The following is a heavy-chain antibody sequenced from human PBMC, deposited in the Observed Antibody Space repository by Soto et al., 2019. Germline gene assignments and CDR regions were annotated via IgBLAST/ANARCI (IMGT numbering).Heavy chain of an antibody. CDR1: GFTFSSYA. V-gene: IGHV3-23*01. Sequence: GGSLRLSCAASGFTFSSYAMSWVRQAPGKGLEWVSAISGSGGSTYYADSVKGRFTISRDNSNNTLYLQMNSLRAEDTAVYYCANLPGRLDDYGESQLLYMDVWGKGTTVTVSS. CDR2: ISGSGGST. D-gene: IGHD4-17*01. J-gene: IGHJ6*03. CDR3: ANLPGRLDDYGESQLLYMDV.